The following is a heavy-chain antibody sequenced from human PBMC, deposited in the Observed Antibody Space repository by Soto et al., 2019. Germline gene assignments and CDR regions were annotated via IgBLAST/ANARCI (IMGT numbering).Heavy chain of an antibody. CDR3: ARHGALLRSCWFDP. V-gene: IGHV4-39*01. CDR2: IYYSGST. J-gene: IGHJ5*02. Sequence: SETLSLTCTVSGGSISSSSYYWGWIRQPPGKGLEWIASIYYSGSTYYNPSLKSRVTISVDSSKNQFSLKLSSVTAADTAVYYCARHGALLRSCWFDPWGQGTLVTVSS. D-gene: IGHD3-3*01. CDR1: GGSISSSSYY.